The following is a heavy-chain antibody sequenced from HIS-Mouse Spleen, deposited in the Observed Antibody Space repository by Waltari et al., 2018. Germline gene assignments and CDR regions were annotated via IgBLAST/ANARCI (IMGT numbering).Heavy chain of an antibody. Sequence: QVQLVESGGGVVQPGRSLRLSCPASGFTFSSYGMHWVRQAPGKGLEWVAVISYDGSNKYYADSVKGRFTISRDNSKNTLYLQMNSLRAEDTAVYYCAKASSGWLDYWGKGTLVTVSS. CDR3: AKASSGWLDY. CDR1: GFTFSSYG. D-gene: IGHD6-19*01. CDR2: ISYDGSNK. V-gene: IGHV3-30*18. J-gene: IGHJ4*02.